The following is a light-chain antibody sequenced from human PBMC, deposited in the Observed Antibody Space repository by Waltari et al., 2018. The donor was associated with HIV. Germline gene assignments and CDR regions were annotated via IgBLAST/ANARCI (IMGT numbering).Light chain of an antibody. J-gene: IGKJ3*01. Sequence: DTQMTQSPSSLSASVGDRLTISCRASQSISTHLNWYQQKLGKVPKVLIYGASTLQSGAPSRFSGSGSGTHFTLTISNLQPEDFATYYCQQSYSNPLTFGPGTKVDVK. CDR1: QSISTH. CDR3: QQSYSNPLT. CDR2: GAS. V-gene: IGKV1-39*01.